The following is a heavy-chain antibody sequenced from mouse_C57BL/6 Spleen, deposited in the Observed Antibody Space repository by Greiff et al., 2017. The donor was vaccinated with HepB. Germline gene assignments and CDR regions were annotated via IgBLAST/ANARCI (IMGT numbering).Heavy chain of an antibody. J-gene: IGHJ2*01. CDR3: ARSAYYSNYDFDY. CDR2: IYPSDSET. CDR1: GYTFTSYW. V-gene: IGHV1-61*01. Sequence: VQLQQPGAELVRPGSSVKLSCKASGYTFTSYWMDWVKQRPGQGLEWIGNIYPSDSETHYNQKFKDKATLTVDKSSSTAYMQLSSLTSEDSAVYYCARSAYYSNYDFDYWGQGTTLTVSS. D-gene: IGHD2-5*01.